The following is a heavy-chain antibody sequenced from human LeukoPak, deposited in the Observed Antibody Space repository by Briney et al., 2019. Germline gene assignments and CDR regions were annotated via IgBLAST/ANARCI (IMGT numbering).Heavy chain of an antibody. J-gene: IGHJ5*02. CDR1: GYTFIDYY. D-gene: IGHD2-2*01. Sequence: GASVKVSCKASGYTFIDYYMHWVRQAPGQRLEWMGWIYPNSGGTDYAQKFQGRVTMTRDTSIDTAYMELSRLTSDDTAVYYCARDRITDCSTTSCTIANWFDPWGQGTLVTVSS. CDR2: IYPNSGGT. CDR3: ARDRITDCSTTSCTIANWFDP. V-gene: IGHV1-2*02.